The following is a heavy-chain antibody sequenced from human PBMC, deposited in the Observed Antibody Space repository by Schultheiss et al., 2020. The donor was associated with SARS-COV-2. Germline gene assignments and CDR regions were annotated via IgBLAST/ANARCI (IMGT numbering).Heavy chain of an antibody. Sequence: SETLSLTCTVSGGSISSSSYYWGWIRQPPGKGLEWIGSIYYIGSTNYNPSLKSRVTISVDTSKNQFSLKLSSVTAADTAVYYCARGGYSYGFDYWGQGTLVTVSS. D-gene: IGHD5-18*01. CDR1: GGSISSSSYY. V-gene: IGHV4-39*07. J-gene: IGHJ4*02. CDR2: IYYIGST. CDR3: ARGGYSYGFDY.